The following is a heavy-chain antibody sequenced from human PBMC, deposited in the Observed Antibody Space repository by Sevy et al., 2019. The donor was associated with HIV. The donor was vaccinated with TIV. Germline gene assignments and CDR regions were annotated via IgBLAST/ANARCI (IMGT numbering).Heavy chain of an antibody. CDR3: ARVQSHTGWFDY. CDR2: IYSGKST. CDR1: GFSVSSNY. J-gene: IGHJ4*02. Sequence: GGSLRLSCEASGFSVSSNYMAWVRQAPGKGLEWVSVIYSGKSTDYRDSVNGGFTISRDSYKNTLYLQMDNLRAEDTAVYHRARVQSHTGWFDYWGQGSLVTVSS. V-gene: IGHV3-53*01. D-gene: IGHD6-19*01.